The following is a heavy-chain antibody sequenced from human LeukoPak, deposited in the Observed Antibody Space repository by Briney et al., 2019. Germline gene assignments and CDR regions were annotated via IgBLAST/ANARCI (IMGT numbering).Heavy chain of an antibody. V-gene: IGHV5-51*01. Sequence: GESLNISCKASGYSFTSYYIAWVRHMPGKGLEWMGIINPGDSETRYSPSFQGQVTISIDKSITTAYLQWSSLKASDTAIYYCARHYYDFWSFYNDGFDVWGQGTMLTVSS. CDR3: ARHYYDFWSFYNDGFDV. D-gene: IGHD3-3*01. CDR1: GYSFTSYY. CDR2: INPGDSET. J-gene: IGHJ3*01.